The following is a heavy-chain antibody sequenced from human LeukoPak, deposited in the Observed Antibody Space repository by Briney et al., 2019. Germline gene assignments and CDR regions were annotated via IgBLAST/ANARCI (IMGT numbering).Heavy chain of an antibody. CDR3: ATDSVMYNWKGDAFDI. CDR2: FDPEDGET. V-gene: IGHV1-24*01. J-gene: IGHJ3*02. Sequence: ASVKVSCKVSGYTLTELSMHWVRQAPGKGLEWMGGFDPEDGETIYAQKFQGRVTMTEDTSTDTAYMELSSLRSEDTAVYYCATDSVMYNWKGDAFDIWGQGTMVTVSS. D-gene: IGHD1-1*01. CDR1: GYTLTELS.